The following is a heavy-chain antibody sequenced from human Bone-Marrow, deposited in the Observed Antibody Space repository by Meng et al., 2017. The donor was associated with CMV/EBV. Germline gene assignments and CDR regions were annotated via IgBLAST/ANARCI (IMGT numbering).Heavy chain of an antibody. J-gene: IGHJ3*02. V-gene: IGHV4-30-4*08. CDR3: ARDGRVARIWDDAFDI. CDR2: IYYSGST. D-gene: IGHD5-12*01. CDR1: GFTFSSHD. Sequence: LRLSCATSGFTFSSHDMSWIRQPPGKGLEWIGYIYYSGSTYYNPSLKSRVTISVDTSKKQFSLKLSSVTAADTAVYYCARDGRVARIWDDAFDIWGQGTMVTVSS.